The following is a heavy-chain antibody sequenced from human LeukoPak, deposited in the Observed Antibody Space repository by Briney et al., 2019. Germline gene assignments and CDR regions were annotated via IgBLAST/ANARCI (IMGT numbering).Heavy chain of an antibody. CDR1: GYSISSGYY. V-gene: IGHV4-38-2*02. J-gene: IGHJ4*02. Sequence: SETLSLTCTVSGYSISSGYYWGWVRQPPGKGLEWIGSIYHSGSTYYNPSLKSRVTISVDTSKNQFSLKLSSVTAADTAVYYCARGEMATIGDWGQGTLVTVSS. D-gene: IGHD5-24*01. CDR2: IYHSGST. CDR3: ARGEMATIGD.